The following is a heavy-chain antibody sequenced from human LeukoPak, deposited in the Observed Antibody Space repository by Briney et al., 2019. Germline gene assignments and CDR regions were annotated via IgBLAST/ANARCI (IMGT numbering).Heavy chain of an antibody. CDR1: GFTFSSYG. CDR2: ISYDGSNK. Sequence: GGSLRLSCAASGFTFSSYGMHWVRQAPGKGLKWVAVISYDGSNKYYADSVKGRFTISRDNSKNTLYLQMNSLRAEDTAVYYCAKDHYDSSGYYPRYYFDYWGQGTLVTVSS. D-gene: IGHD3-22*01. J-gene: IGHJ4*02. V-gene: IGHV3-30*18. CDR3: AKDHYDSSGYYPRYYFDY.